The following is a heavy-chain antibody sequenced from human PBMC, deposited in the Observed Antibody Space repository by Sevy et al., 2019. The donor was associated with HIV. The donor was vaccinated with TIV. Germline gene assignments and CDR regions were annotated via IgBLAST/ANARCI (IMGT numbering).Heavy chain of an antibody. CDR3: ARGLELGYFDY. V-gene: IGHV3-21*01. D-gene: IGHD1-7*01. J-gene: IGHJ4*02. Sequence: GGSLRLSCAASGLTFSTYSFNWVRQAPGKGLEWVSSISSTSTYIYYADSVKGRLTISRDNAKNSLYLQMTSLRAEDTAVYYCARGLELGYFDYWGLGTLVTVSS. CDR1: GLTFSTYS. CDR2: ISSTSTYI.